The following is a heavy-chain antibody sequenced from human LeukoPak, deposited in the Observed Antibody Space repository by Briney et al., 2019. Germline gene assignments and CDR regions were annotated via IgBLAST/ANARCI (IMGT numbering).Heavy chain of an antibody. J-gene: IGHJ4*02. CDR2: ISSDGTNK. CDR1: RFTFSSYA. Sequence: PGRSLRLSCAASRFTFSSYAMHWVRQAPGKGLEWVAVISSDGTNKYYPDSVKGRFTISRDNSMNTLYLQMNSLRAEDTAVYYCAKAADSGWYWVDYWGQGTLVTVSS. CDR3: AKAADSGWYWVDY. V-gene: IGHV3-30*18. D-gene: IGHD6-19*01.